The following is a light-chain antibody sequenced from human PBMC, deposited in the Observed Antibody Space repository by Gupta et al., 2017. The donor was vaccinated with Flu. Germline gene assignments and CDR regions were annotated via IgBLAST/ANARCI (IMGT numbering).Light chain of an antibody. J-gene: IGKJ3*01. CDR1: QGISKY. Sequence: DIQMTQSPSSLSASVGDRVTITCRASQGISKYLAWYQQKPGKVPKLLIYGASTLQSGVPSRFSGSGSGTDFTLTISSLQPEDVAIYYCQKYNSAPLLFGPGTKVDIK. CDR2: GAS. CDR3: QKYNSAPLL. V-gene: IGKV1-27*01.